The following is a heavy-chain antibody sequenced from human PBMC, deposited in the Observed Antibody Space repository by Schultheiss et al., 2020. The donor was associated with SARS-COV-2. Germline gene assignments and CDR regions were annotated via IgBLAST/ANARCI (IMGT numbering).Heavy chain of an antibody. J-gene: IGHJ5*02. CDR2: ISHGGSER. Sequence: AGSLRLSCAASGFTFTSYTMHWVRQAPGKGLEWVSVISHGGSERHYGDSVKGRFTISRDNSKNTLYLQMNSLRAEDTAVYYCARDWPRGTYWFDPWGQGTLVTVSS. CDR1: GFTFTSYT. CDR3: ARDWPRGTYWFDP. D-gene: IGHD1-1*01. V-gene: IGHV3-30*04.